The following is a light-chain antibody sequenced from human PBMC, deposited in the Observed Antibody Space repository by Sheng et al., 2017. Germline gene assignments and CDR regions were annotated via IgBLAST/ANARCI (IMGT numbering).Light chain of an antibody. CDR1: QNVKGW. Sequence: DIQMTQSPSTLSASVGDRVAITCRASQNVKGWVAWYQQKPAKAPILLIYSASTLQSGVPSRFSGGGSGTDFTLTISGLQPDDFATYYCQQYDSFPLTFGGGSRVEIK. J-gene: IGKJ4*01. V-gene: IGKV1-5*03. CDR3: QQYDSFPLT. CDR2: SAS.